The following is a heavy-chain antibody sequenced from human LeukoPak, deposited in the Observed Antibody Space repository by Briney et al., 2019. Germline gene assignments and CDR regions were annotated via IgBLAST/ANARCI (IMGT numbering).Heavy chain of an antibody. V-gene: IGHV4-59*01. J-gene: IGHJ1*01. CDR1: GGSISSYY. Sequence: SETLSLTCTVSGGSISSYYWSWIRQPPGKGLEWTGYIYYSGCTNYNPSLKSRVTISVDTSKNQFSLKLSSVTAADTAVYYCARDACSSTSCYGYFQHWGQGTLVTVSS. D-gene: IGHD2-2*01. CDR3: ARDACSSTSCYGYFQH. CDR2: IYYSGCT.